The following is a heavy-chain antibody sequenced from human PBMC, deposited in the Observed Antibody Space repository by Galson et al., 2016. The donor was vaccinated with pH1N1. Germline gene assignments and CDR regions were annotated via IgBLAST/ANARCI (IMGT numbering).Heavy chain of an antibody. CDR1: GFIFSTYA. J-gene: IGHJ4*02. CDR3: VKEGIVGTTRVAPFDY. Sequence: SLRLSCAASGFIFSTYAMSWVRQAPGKGLEWVSAFSPSGGTKFYKDSVKGRFTISRDNSKNTLYLQLNSLRVEDTAVYYCVKEGIVGTTRVAPFDYWGQGTLVTVSS. V-gene: IGHV3-23*01. CDR2: FSPSGGTK. D-gene: IGHD1-26*01.